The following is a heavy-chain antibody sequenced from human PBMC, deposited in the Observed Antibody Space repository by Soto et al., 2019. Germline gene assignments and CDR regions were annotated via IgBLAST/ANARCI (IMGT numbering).Heavy chain of an antibody. Sequence: SLRLSCVASGFTFSSYGMHWVRQAPGKGLEWVAVIWYDGSNKYYADSVKGRFTISRDNSKNTLYLQMNSLRAEDTAVYYCARDQQWLVRFYFDFWGQGTLVTVSS. CDR3: ARDQQWLVRFYFDF. CDR2: IWYDGSNK. CDR1: GFTFSSYG. V-gene: IGHV3-33*01. D-gene: IGHD6-19*01. J-gene: IGHJ4*02.